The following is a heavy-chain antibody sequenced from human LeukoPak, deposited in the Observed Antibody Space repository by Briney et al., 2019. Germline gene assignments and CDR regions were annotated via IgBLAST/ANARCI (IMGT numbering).Heavy chain of an antibody. CDR1: GYSFTSYW. V-gene: IGHV5-51*01. J-gene: IGHJ3*02. D-gene: IGHD2/OR15-2a*01. Sequence: GESLKISCKGSGYSFTSYWIGWVRQMPGKGLEWMGIIFPGDSDTRYSPSFQGQVTISADKSISTAYLQWSSLKASDTAMYYCARRPPSYFDAFDIWGQGTMVTVSS. CDR2: IFPGDSDT. CDR3: ARRPPSYFDAFDI.